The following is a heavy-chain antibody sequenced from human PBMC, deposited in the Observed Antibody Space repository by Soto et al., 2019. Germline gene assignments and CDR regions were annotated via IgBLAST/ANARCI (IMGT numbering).Heavy chain of an antibody. CDR1: GGSISSSSHY. CDR2: IFYRGTT. J-gene: IGHJ4*02. CDR3: AKNWNWGSLVH. Sequence: SETLSLTCTVSGGSISSSSHYWGWIRQPPGKGLEWVGSIFYRGTTYYNPSLRGRVTISVDTSKNQFSLKLSSVTAADTAVYYCAKNWNWGSLVHWGQGTLVTV. D-gene: IGHD7-27*01. V-gene: IGHV4-39*01.